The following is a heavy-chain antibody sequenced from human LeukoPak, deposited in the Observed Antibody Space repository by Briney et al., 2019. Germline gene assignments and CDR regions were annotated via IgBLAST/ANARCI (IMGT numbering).Heavy chain of an antibody. V-gene: IGHV4-59*12. CDR2: ICYSGST. CDR3: ARDLGSYSSSSDYYYYYMDV. CDR1: GVSISSYY. J-gene: IGHJ6*03. Sequence: NPSETLSLTCTVSGVSISSYYWSWIRQPPGKGLEWIGYICYSGSTNYNPSLKSRVTISVDTSKNQFSLKLSSVTAADTAVYYCARDLGSYSSSSDYYYYYMDVWGKGTTVTVSS. D-gene: IGHD6-6*01.